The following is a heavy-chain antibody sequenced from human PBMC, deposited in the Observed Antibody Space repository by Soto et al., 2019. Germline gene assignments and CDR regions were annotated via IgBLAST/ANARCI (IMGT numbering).Heavy chain of an antibody. CDR2: TYYRSKWYN. J-gene: IGHJ6*02. Sequence: RSQTLSLTCAISGDSVSSNSAAWNWIRQSPSRGLEWLGRTYYRSKWYNDYAVSVKSRITINPDTSKNQFSLQLNSVTPEDTAVYHCARGSTAMILTTPYYYYYYGMDVWGQGTTVTVSS. V-gene: IGHV6-1*01. D-gene: IGHD5-18*01. CDR3: ARGSTAMILTTPYYYYYYGMDV. CDR1: GDSVSSNSAA.